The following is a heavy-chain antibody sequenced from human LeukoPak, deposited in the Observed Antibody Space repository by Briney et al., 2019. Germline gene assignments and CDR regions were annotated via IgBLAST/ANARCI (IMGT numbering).Heavy chain of an antibody. CDR3: ARHVEVFYYYYYYYMDV. Sequence: SETLSLTCTVSGGSISSSSYYWGWIRQPPGKGLEWIGSIYYSGSTYYNPSLKSRVTISVDTSKNQSSLKLSSVTAADTAVYYCARHVEVFYYYYYYYMDVWGKGTTVTVSS. J-gene: IGHJ6*03. V-gene: IGHV4-39*01. CDR1: GGSISSSSYY. CDR2: IYYSGST. D-gene: IGHD1-1*01.